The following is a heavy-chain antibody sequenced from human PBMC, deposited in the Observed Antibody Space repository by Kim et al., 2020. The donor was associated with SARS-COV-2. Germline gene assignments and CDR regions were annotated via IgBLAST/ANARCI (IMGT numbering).Heavy chain of an antibody. D-gene: IGHD6-13*01. CDR3: ARVFREQQLVNYYYYMDV. CDR1: GGTFSSYA. J-gene: IGHJ6*03. Sequence: SVKVSCKASGGTFSSYAISWVRQAPGQGLEWMGRIIPILGIANYAQKFQGRVTITSDKSTSTAYMELSSLRSEDTAVYYCARVFREQQLVNYYYYMDVW. CDR2: IIPILGIA. V-gene: IGHV1-69*04.